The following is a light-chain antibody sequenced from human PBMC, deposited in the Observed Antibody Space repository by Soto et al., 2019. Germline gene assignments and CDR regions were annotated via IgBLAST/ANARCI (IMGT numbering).Light chain of an antibody. CDR1: QSISNTF. J-gene: IGKJ1*01. V-gene: IGKV3-20*01. Sequence: EIVLTRSPGTLSLSPGEGATLSCRASQSISNTFLAWYQQRPGQAPRILIYGASRRATGIPDRFSGSGSGTDFTLTISRLEPEDFALYYCQQYYSSWTFGQGTKVEMK. CDR2: GAS. CDR3: QQYYSSWT.